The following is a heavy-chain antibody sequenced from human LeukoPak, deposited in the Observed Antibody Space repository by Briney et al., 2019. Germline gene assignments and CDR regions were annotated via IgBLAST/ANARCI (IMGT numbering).Heavy chain of an antibody. CDR1: GFTFSSYS. V-gene: IGHV3-21*01. J-gene: IGHJ1*01. CDR2: ISSSSSYI. Sequence: GGSLRLSCAASGFTFSSYSMNWVRQAPGKGLEWVSSISSSSSYIYYADSVKGRFTTSRDNAKNSLDLQMNSLKVEDTAVYYCATPAAGPGAEYSLYWGQGTLVIVSS. CDR3: ATPAAGPGAEYSLY. D-gene: IGHD6-13*01.